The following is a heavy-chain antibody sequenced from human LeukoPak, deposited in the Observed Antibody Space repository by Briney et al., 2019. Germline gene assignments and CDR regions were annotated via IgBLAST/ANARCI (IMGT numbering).Heavy chain of an antibody. D-gene: IGHD1-1*01. Sequence: ASVKVSCKASGYTFTDYGMHWVRQAPGQRLEWMAWINADNGNAKYSQKFQGRVTMTEDTSTDTAYMELSGLRSEDTAVYYCATVSTTGTTYDAFDIWGQGTMVTVSS. V-gene: IGHV1-3*01. J-gene: IGHJ3*02. CDR1: GYTFTDYG. CDR3: ATVSTTGTTYDAFDI. CDR2: INADNGNA.